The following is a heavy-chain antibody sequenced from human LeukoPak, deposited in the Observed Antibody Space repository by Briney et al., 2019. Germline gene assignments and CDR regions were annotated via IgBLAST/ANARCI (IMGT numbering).Heavy chain of an antibody. J-gene: IGHJ4*02. CDR3: AKGARSSGSSYFDY. D-gene: IGHD3-10*01. Sequence: GGSLRLSCAASGFTFTSYAMNWVRQAPGKGLEWVSAISGSGGSTYSADSLKGRFTSSRDNSKNTLYLQMNSLRVEDTAVYYCAKGARSSGSSYFDYWGQGTLVTVSS. CDR1: GFTFTSYA. V-gene: IGHV3-23*01. CDR2: ISGSGGST.